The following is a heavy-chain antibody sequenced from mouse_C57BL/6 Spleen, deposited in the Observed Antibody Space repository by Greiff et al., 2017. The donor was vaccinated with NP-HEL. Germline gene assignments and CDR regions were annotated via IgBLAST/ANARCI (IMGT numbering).Heavy chain of an antibody. V-gene: IGHV5-4*01. D-gene: IGHD1-1*01. Sequence: DVMLVESGGGLVKPGGSLKLSCAASGFTFSSYAMSWVRQTPEKRLEWVATISDGGSYTYYPDNVKGRFTISRDNAKNNLYLQMSHLKSEDTAMYYCAREGYGSSHWYFDVWGTGTTVTVSS. J-gene: IGHJ1*03. CDR3: AREGYGSSHWYFDV. CDR2: ISDGGSYT. CDR1: GFTFSSYA.